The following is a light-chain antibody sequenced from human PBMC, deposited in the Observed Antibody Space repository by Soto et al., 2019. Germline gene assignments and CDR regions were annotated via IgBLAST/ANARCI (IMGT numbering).Light chain of an antibody. Sequence: QAVVTQPPSVSGAPGQRVTISCTGSSSNIGAGYDVHWYQPLPGTAPKLLIYGNSNRPSGVPDRFSGSMSGASASLAITGLQAEDEADYSCQSYDRSLSGSVFGGGTKHTVL. J-gene: IGLJ3*02. CDR1: SSNIGAGYD. CDR2: GNS. CDR3: QSYDRSLSGSV. V-gene: IGLV1-40*01.